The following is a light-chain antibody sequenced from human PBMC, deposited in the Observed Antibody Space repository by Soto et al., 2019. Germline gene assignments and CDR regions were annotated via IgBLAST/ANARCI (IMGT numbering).Light chain of an antibody. CDR2: GGS. J-gene: IGKJ1*01. V-gene: IGKV3-20*01. CDR1: HSVSSRY. Sequence: EIVLTQSPGTLSLSPGERATLSCRASHSVSSRYLDLYQPKPGQGPRLPIYGGSSTATGIPDRFSGSGSGIDFTLTIIRLEPEDFAVYYCQQYGSSPLTFGQGTKVDI. CDR3: QQYGSSPLT.